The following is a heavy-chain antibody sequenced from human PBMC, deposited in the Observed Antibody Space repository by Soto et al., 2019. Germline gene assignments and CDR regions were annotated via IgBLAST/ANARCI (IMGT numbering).Heavy chain of an antibody. CDR3: GRLGGLATISYYFDY. Sequence: PSETLSLTCTVSGGSVSRSSYYWGWVRQPPGKGLEWIGSVYYSGSTYYNPSLESRVTISVDKSKNQFSLKLMSLSAADTAVYYCGRLGGLATISYYFDYWGQGALVTVSS. CDR1: GGSVSRSSYY. V-gene: IGHV4-39*01. CDR2: VYYSGST. J-gene: IGHJ4*02. D-gene: IGHD3-16*01.